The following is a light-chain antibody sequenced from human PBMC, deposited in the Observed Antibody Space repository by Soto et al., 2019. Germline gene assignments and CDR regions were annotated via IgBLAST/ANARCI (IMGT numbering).Light chain of an antibody. Sequence: DIQMTQSPSSLSASVGDRVTITCGASQSISSYLNWYQQKPGKAPKLLIYAASSLQSGVPSRFSGSGSWTDFTLTISSLQPEDFAAYYCQQTYSTPYTFGQGTKLEIK. CDR3: QQTYSTPYT. J-gene: IGKJ2*01. CDR2: AAS. V-gene: IGKV1-39*01. CDR1: QSISSY.